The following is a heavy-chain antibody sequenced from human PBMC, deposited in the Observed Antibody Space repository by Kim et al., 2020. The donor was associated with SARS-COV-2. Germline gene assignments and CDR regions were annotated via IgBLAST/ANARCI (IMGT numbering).Heavy chain of an antibody. CDR2: ISAYNGNT. V-gene: IGHV1-18*04. D-gene: IGHD1-26*01. J-gene: IGHJ6*02. Sequence: ASVKVSCKASGYTFTSYGISWVRQAPGQGLEWMGWISAYNGNTNYAQKLQGRVTMTTDTSTSTAYMELRSLRSDDTAVYYCARGGRSGSYLYYYYGMDVWGQGTTVTVSS. CDR3: ARGGRSGSYLYYYYGMDV. CDR1: GYTFTSYG.